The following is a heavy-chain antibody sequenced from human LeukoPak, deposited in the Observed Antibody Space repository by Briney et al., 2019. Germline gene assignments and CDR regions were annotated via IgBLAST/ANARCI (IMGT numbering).Heavy chain of an antibody. CDR3: ARDDYGDYGGGYFDY. CDR1: GFTFSSYE. V-gene: IGHV3-48*03. Sequence: PGGSLRLSCAASGFTFSSYEMNWVRQAPGKGLEWVSYISSSGSTIYYADSVKGRFTISRDNAKNSLYLQMNSLRAEDTAVYYCARDDYGDYGGGYFDYWGQGTLVTVSS. D-gene: IGHD4-17*01. CDR2: ISSSGSTI. J-gene: IGHJ4*02.